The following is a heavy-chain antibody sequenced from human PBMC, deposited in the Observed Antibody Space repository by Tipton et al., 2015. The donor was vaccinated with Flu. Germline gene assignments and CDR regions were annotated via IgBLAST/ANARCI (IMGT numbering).Heavy chain of an antibody. J-gene: IGHJ4*02. Sequence: TLSLTCTVSSGSIRSTNYFCAWIRQPPGKRLELIGSIYPSGTTYYNPSLKSRVTISVDTSKSRFSLKLRSVTAADTAVYYCARLSYYDVDLRNFYFDYWGLGALVTVSS. V-gene: IGHV4-39*01. CDR1: SGSIRSTNYF. CDR3: ARLSYYDVDLRNFYFDY. D-gene: IGHD3-10*02. CDR2: IYPSGTT.